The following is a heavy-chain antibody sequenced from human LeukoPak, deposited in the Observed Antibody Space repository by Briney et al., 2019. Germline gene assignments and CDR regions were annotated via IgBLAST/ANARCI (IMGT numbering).Heavy chain of an antibody. V-gene: IGHV4-34*01. CDR2: INHSGST. Sequence: SETLSLTCAVYGGSFSGYYWSWIRQPPGKGLEWIGEINHSGSTNYNPSLKSRVTISVDTSKNQFSLKLSSVTAADTAVYYCARGHPVLRYFAGPRVLDTGGKGTM. CDR1: GGSFSGYY. CDR3: ARGHPVLRYFAGPRVLDT. D-gene: IGHD3-9*01. J-gene: IGHJ3*02.